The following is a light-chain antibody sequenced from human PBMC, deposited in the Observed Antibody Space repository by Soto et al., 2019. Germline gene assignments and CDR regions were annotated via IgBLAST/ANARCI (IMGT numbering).Light chain of an antibody. J-gene: IGKJ3*01. CDR3: KPYDGPHLT. V-gene: IGKV3-20*01. CDR1: QTLSIGS. Sequence: IVLTQSTASMSLSPGEIDTLSCRGSQTLSIGSLAWYQQKPGQDHRLLIYAEFTRHTGISDRFNGSGSGTDFVLTINRMEPEDSAVYFCKPYDGPHLTFGTGNKLDIK. CDR2: AEF.